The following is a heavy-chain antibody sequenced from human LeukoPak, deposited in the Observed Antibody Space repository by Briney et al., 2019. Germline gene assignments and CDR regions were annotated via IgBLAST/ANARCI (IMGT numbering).Heavy chain of an antibody. CDR3: AIDSSSWSYYYGMDV. V-gene: IGHV3-23*01. D-gene: IGHD6-13*01. CDR1: GFTFSSYA. Sequence: RGGSLRLSCAASGFTFSSYAMSWVRQAPGKGREWVSAISGSGGSTYYADSVKGRFTISRDNSKNTLYLQMNSLRAEDTAVYYCAIDSSSWSYYYGMDVWGQGTTVTVSS. J-gene: IGHJ6*02. CDR2: ISGSGGST.